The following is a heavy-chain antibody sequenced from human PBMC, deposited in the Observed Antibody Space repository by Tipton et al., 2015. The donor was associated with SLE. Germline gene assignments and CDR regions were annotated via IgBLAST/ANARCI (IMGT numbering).Heavy chain of an antibody. D-gene: IGHD5-18*01. V-gene: IGHV1-18*01. Sequence: QSGPEVKKPGASVRVSCKASGYTFTTYGISWVRQAPGQGLERMGWISTYNGNTNYAQKLQGRVTMTSDTSTSTAYMELRSLRSDDTAIYYCARVRVDTAMGVFDFWGQGTLVTVSS. J-gene: IGHJ4*02. CDR1: GYTFTTYG. CDR2: ISTYNGNT. CDR3: ARVRVDTAMGVFDF.